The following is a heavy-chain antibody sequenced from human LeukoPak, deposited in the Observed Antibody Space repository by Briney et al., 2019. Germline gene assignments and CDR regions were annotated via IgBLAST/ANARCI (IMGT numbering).Heavy chain of an antibody. CDR1: GGSFTGHY. CDR3: ARHGGTRAAEGIDY. V-gene: IGHV4-59*08. D-gene: IGHD6-13*01. CDR2: IYYSGST. Sequence: SETLSLTCAVSGGSFTGHYWSWIRQPPGKGLEWIGYIYYSGSTNYNPSLKSQATISVDTSKNQFSLKLSSVTAADTAVYYCARHGGTRAAEGIDYWGQGTLVTVSS. J-gene: IGHJ4*02.